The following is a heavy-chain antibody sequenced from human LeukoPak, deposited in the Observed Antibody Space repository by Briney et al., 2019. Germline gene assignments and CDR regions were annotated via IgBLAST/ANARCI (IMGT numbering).Heavy chain of an antibody. J-gene: IGHJ6*03. V-gene: IGHV1-8*03. CDR2: MNPNSGNT. CDR1: GYTFTSYD. Sequence: ASVTVSCKASGYTFTSYDINWVRQATGQGLEWMGWMNPNSGNTGYAQKFQGRVTITRNTSISTAYMELSSLRSEDTAVYYCARATIPYAYYYYYYMDVWGKGTTVTVPS. D-gene: IGHD2-2*01. CDR3: ARATIPYAYYYYYYMDV.